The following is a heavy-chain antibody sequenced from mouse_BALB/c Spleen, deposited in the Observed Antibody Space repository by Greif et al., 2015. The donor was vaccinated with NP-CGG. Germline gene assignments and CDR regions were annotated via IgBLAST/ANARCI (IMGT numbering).Heavy chain of an antibody. J-gene: IGHJ2*01. CDR2: INPSSGYT. Sequence: VKLQESGAELARPGASVKMSCKASGYTFTSYTMHWVKQRPGQGLEWIGYINPSSGYTNYNQKFKDKATLTADKSSSTAYMQLSSLTSEDSAVYYCARGGNDYEDFDYWGQGTTLTVSS. CDR1: GYTFTSYT. D-gene: IGHD2-4*01. V-gene: IGHV1-4*01. CDR3: ARGGNDYEDFDY.